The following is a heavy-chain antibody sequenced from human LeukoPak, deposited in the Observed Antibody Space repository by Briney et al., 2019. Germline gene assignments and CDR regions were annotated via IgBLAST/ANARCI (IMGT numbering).Heavy chain of an antibody. D-gene: IGHD6-13*01. CDR2: IIGSGSRT. CDR1: GFTFSSYA. Sequence: PGRSLRLSCAASGFTFSSYAMSWVRQAPGKGLEWVSAIIGSGSRTYYADSVKGRFTISRDNSKNTLYLQLNSLRAEDTAVYYCAKDPPGYSSSWHGTFDYWGQGTLVTVSS. J-gene: IGHJ4*02. CDR3: AKDPPGYSSSWHGTFDY. V-gene: IGHV3-23*01.